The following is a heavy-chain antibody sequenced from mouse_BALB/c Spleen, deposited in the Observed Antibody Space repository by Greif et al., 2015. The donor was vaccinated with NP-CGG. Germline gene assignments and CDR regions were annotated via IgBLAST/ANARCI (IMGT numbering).Heavy chain of an antibody. Sequence: EVPLQPSGAELVKPGASVKLSCTASGFTIKDTYLHWVTQRPEQGLEWIGRIDPANGNTKYDPKFQGKATITADTSSNTAYLQLSSLTSEDTAVYYCARSGYYGSSYWYFDVWGAGTPVTVSS. CDR1: GFTIKDTY. CDR2: IDPANGNT. J-gene: IGHJ1*01. D-gene: IGHD1-1*01. CDR3: ARSGYYGSSYWYFDV. V-gene: IGHV14-3*02.